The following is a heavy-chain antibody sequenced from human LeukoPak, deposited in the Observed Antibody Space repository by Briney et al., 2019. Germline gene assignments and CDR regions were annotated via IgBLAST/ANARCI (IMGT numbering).Heavy chain of an antibody. CDR1: GFTFSSYS. J-gene: IGHJ3*02. CDR3: ARDSSLFRSEGAFDI. V-gene: IGHV3-21*01. D-gene: IGHD3-3*01. Sequence: GGSLRLSCAASGFTFSSYSMNWIRRAPGKGLEWVSSISSSTSYIYYADSVKGRFTISRDNVKNSLYLQMNSLRAEDTAVYYCARDSSLFRSEGAFDIWGQGTMVTVSS. CDR2: ISSSTSYI.